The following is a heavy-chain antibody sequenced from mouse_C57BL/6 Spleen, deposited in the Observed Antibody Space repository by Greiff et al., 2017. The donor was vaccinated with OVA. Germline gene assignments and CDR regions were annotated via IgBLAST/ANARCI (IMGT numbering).Heavy chain of an antibody. CDR2: ISSGSSTI. V-gene: IGHV5-17*01. J-gene: IGHJ4*01. Sequence: DVMLVESGGGLVKPGGSLKLSCAASGFTFSDYGMHWVRQAPEKGLEWVAYISSGSSTIYYADTVKGRFTISRDNAKNTLFLQITSLRSEDTAMYYCARKLEGYAMDYWGQGTSVTVSS. CDR1: GFTFSDYG. CDR3: ARKLEGYAMDY.